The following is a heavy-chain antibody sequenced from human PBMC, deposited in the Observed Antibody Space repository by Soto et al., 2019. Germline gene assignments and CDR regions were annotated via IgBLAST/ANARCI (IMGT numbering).Heavy chain of an antibody. Sequence: ASVKVSCKASGYTFTSYGISRVRQAPGQGLEWMGWISAYNGNTNYAQKLQGRVTMTTDTSTSTAYMELRSLRSDDTAVYYCARAYDGSGSYYTKDAFDIWGQGTMVTVSS. J-gene: IGHJ3*02. D-gene: IGHD3-10*01. CDR2: ISAYNGNT. V-gene: IGHV1-18*01. CDR1: GYTFTSYG. CDR3: ARAYDGSGSYYTKDAFDI.